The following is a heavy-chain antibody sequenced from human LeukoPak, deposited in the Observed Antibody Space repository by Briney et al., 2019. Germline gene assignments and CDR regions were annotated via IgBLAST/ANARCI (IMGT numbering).Heavy chain of an antibody. D-gene: IGHD2-2*01. J-gene: IGHJ4*02. Sequence: KTGGSLRLSCAASGFTFSSYGMSWVRQAPGKGLEWVSAISDSGGSTYYADSVKGRFTISRDNSKNTLYLQMNSLRAEDTAVYYCARAPNGVYCTSSSCHLDYWGQGTLVTVSS. CDR3: ARAPNGVYCTSSSCHLDY. CDR2: ISDSGGST. V-gene: IGHV3-23*01. CDR1: GFTFSSYG.